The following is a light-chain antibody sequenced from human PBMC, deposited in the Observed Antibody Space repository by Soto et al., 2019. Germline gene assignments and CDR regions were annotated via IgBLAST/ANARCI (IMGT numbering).Light chain of an antibody. CDR1: SSDVGGYNY. V-gene: IGLV2-14*01. J-gene: IGLJ3*02. CDR3: SSYTSSSTPWV. CDR2: EVS. Sequence: QSALTQPASVSGSPGESITISCTGTSSDVGGYNYVSWYQQHPGKAPKLMIYEVSNRPSGVSKRLSGSKSGNTASLTISGLQAEDEADYYCSSYTSSSTPWVFGGGTQLTVL.